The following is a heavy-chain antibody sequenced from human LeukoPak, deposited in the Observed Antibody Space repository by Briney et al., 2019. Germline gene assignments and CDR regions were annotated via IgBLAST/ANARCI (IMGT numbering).Heavy chain of an antibody. CDR2: IYTSGST. CDR3: ARDRGYSYGWFSPDAFDI. CDR1: GGSISSYY. V-gene: IGHV4-4*07. D-gene: IGHD5-18*01. J-gene: IGHJ3*02. Sequence: PSETLSLTCTVSGGSISSYYWSWIRQPAGKGLEWIGRIYTSGSTNYNPSLKSRVTMSVDTSKNQFSPKLSSVTAADTAVYYCARDRGYSYGWFSPDAFDIWGQGTMVTVSS.